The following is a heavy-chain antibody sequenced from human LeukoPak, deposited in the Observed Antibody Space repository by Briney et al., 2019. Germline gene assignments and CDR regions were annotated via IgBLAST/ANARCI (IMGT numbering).Heavy chain of an antibody. J-gene: IGHJ3*02. Sequence: SETLSLTCTVSGGSISSYYWSWIRQPPGKGLEWIGYIYYTGNTDYNPSLKSRVTISVDTSKNHFSLKLSSVTAADTAVYYCARTLAASYDVVFDIWGQGTMVTVSS. CDR3: ARTLAASYDVVFDI. V-gene: IGHV4-59*01. CDR2: IYYTGNT. CDR1: GGSISSYY. D-gene: IGHD3-16*01.